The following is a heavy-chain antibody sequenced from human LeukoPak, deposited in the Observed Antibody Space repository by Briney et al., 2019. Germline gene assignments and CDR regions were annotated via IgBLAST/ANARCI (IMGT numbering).Heavy chain of an antibody. CDR3: ARTRNWNNGPYYYYYMDV. J-gene: IGHJ6*03. V-gene: IGHV4-4*07. Sequence: SETLSLTCTVSGGSISSYYWSWIRQPARKGLEWIGRIFTSGSTNYNPSLKSRVTISVDKSKNQFSLKLSSVTAADTAVYYCARTRNWNNGPYYYYYMDVWGKGTTVTVSS. CDR1: GGSISSYY. CDR2: IFTSGST. D-gene: IGHD1/OR15-1a*01.